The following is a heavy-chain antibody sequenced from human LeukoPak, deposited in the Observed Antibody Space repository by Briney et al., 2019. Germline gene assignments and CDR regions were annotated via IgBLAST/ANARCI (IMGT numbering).Heavy chain of an antibody. CDR3: ARGTGPYYYYGMDV. J-gene: IGHJ6*02. V-gene: IGHV1-69*04. CDR2: IIPILGIA. CDR1: GGTFSSYA. D-gene: IGHD3-10*01. Sequence: SVKVSCKASGGTFSSYAISWVRQAPGQGLEWMGRIIPILGIANYAQKFQGRVTITADKSTSTAYMELSSLRSEDTAVYYCARGTGPYYYYGMDVWGQGTTVTVSS.